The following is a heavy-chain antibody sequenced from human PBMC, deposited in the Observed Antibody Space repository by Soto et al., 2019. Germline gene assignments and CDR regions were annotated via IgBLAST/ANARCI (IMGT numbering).Heavy chain of an antibody. CDR1: GYTFTNYF. Sequence: QVQLVQSGAEVKKPGASVKVSCKPSGYTFTNYFIQWLRQAPGQGLEWMGWINPNDGGTNYAQKFQGRVAVTSDTSISTAYMELSSLTSDDTAVYYCARVPWDDGGVTLDYWGQGTLVTVSS. D-gene: IGHD1-1*01. J-gene: IGHJ4*02. CDR2: INPNDGGT. V-gene: IGHV1-2*02. CDR3: ARVPWDDGGVTLDY.